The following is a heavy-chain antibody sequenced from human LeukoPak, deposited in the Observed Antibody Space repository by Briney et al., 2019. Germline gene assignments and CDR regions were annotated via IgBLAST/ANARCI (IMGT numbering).Heavy chain of an antibody. CDR1: GLTFTNNA. Sequence: GGSLRLSCAASGLTFTNNAMSWVRQAPGKGLERVSAISGSGGTFYADSVKGRFAISRDNSENILYLQMNSLRAEDTALYYCATLYHDHGAYWGQGTLVAVSS. V-gene: IGHV3-23*01. D-gene: IGHD4-17*01. CDR2: ISGSGGT. J-gene: IGHJ4*02. CDR3: ATLYHDHGAY.